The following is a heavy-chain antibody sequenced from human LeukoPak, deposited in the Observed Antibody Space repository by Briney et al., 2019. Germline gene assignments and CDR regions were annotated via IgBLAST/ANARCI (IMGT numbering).Heavy chain of an antibody. D-gene: IGHD3-3*01. CDR3: ARANDFWSGYGIDN. CDR2: IYYSGTT. J-gene: IGHJ4*02. CDR1: GGSFSGYY. V-gene: IGHV4-59*01. Sequence: SETLSLTCAVYGGSFSGYYWSWIRQPPGKGLEWIGYIYYSGTTNYNPSLKSRVTISVDTSKNQFSLNLSSVTAADTAVYYCARANDFWSGYGIDNWGQGTLVTVSS.